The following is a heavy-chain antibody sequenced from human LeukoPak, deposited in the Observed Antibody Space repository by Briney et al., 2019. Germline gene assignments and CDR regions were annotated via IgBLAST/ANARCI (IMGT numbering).Heavy chain of an antibody. D-gene: IGHD2-2*01. V-gene: IGHV1-2*02. J-gene: IGHJ4*02. CDR2: INPNSGGT. Sequence: GASVKVSCKASGYTFTGYYMHWVRQAPGQGLEWMGWINPNSGGTNYAQKFQGRVTMTGDTSITTAHMELSRLTSDDTAMYYCAREIPCSSSSCLDYWGQGTLVTVSS. CDR3: AREIPCSSSSCLDY. CDR1: GYTFTGYY.